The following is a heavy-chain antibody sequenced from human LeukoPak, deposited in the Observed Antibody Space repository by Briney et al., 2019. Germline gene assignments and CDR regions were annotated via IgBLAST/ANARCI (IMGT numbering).Heavy chain of an antibody. CDR2: ISGSGGSA. V-gene: IGHV3-23*01. D-gene: IGHD6-6*01. Sequence: GGSLRLSCAASGFTFSTFALTWVRQAPGKGLEWVSVISGSGGSAYYADSVKGRFTISRDNSKNTLYLQMNSLRAEDTAVYYCAKVHNSSRWFDPWGQGTLVTVSS. CDR1: GFTFSTFA. J-gene: IGHJ5*02. CDR3: AKVHNSSRWFDP.